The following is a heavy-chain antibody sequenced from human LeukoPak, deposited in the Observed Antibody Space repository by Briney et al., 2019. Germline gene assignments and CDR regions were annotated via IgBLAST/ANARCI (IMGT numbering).Heavy chain of an antibody. Sequence: KFQGRVTITRDTSASTAYMELSSLRSEDTAVYYCARERPLITMIVAQPDNWFDPWGQGTLVTVSS. CDR3: ARERPLITMIVAQPDNWFDP. J-gene: IGHJ5*02. V-gene: IGHV1-3*01. D-gene: IGHD3-22*01.